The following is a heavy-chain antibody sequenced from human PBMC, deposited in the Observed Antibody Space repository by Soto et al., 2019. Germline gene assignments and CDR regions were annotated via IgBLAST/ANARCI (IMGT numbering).Heavy chain of an antibody. CDR3: ARAGYYYYYGMDV. CDR1: GYTFTGYY. J-gene: IGHJ6*02. Sequence: ASVKVSCKACGYTFTGYYMHWVRQAPGQGLEWMGWINPNSGGTNYAQKFQGWVTMTRDTSISTAYMELSRLRSDDTAVYYCARAGYYYYYGMDVWGQGTTVTVSS. CDR2: INPNSGGT. V-gene: IGHV1-2*04.